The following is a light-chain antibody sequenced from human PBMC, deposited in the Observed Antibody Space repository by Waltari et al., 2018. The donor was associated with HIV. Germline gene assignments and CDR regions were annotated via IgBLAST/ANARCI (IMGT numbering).Light chain of an antibody. J-gene: IGKJ1*01. CDR1: QTISTW. V-gene: IGKV1-5*03. Sequence: IQMTQSPSTLSASVGDRVTIPCRASQTISTWLAWYQQKPGKGPKLLIYKASVLQSGVSSRFSGSGSGTEFTLTISSLQPDDFATYYCQQSYSTLWTFGQGTKVEIK. CDR3: QQSYSTLWT. CDR2: KAS.